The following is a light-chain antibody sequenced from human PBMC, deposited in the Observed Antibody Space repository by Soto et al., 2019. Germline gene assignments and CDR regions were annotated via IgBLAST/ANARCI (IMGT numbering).Light chain of an antibody. V-gene: IGKV4-1*01. CDR2: CAS. CDR3: QQYYNTPGLT. CDR1: QSLLYSSNKKNY. J-gene: IGKJ4*01. Sequence: DIVMTQSPDSLAMSLGERATISCKSSQSLLYSSNKKNYLAWYQQKPGQPPKLLIYCASTRESGVPDRFNGRACGTDFPLPICRLQAQAVAVYCCQQYYNTPGLTFGGGNKVEIK.